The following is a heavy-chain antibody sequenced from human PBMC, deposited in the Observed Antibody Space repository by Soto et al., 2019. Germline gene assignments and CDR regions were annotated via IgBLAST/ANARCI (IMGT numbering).Heavy chain of an antibody. J-gene: IGHJ3*02. CDR3: ARGLISGYYLYDAFDI. Sequence: PSETVSLTCTVSGDCISSDYWSWIRQPPGKRLEWIGDIYYSGSTNYNPPLKSRVTISVDTSKNQFSLKLGSVTAADTAVYYCARGLISGYYLYDAFDIWGQGTMVTVSS. CDR1: GDCISSDY. D-gene: IGHD3-22*01. CDR2: IYYSGST. V-gene: IGHV4-59*01.